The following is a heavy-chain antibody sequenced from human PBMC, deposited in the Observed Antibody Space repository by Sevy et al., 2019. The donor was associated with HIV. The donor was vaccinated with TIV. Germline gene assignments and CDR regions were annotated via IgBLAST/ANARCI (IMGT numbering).Heavy chain of an antibody. Sequence: GGSLRLSCAASGFTFSTYAMTWVRQAPGKGLEWVSVISFSGGSTYYADSVKGRFTISRDNSKNTLYLQMIILRAEDTAVYYCAKDRVSGTYYTGDFDYWGQGTLVTVSS. CDR3: AKDRVSGTYYTGDFDY. CDR2: ISFSGGST. J-gene: IGHJ4*02. D-gene: IGHD3-10*01. CDR1: GFTFSTYA. V-gene: IGHV3-23*01.